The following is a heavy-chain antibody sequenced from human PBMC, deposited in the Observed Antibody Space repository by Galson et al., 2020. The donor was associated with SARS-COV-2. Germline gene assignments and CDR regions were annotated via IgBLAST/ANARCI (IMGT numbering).Heavy chain of an antibody. Sequence: GGSLRLSCAASGFTFDDYAMHWVRQAPGKGLEWVSGISWNSGSIGYADSVKGRFTISRDNAKNSLYLQMNSLRAEDTALYYCAKDLLLGGSYLNGNDAFDIWGQGTMVTVSS. D-gene: IGHD1-26*01. CDR1: GFTFDDYA. CDR2: ISWNSGSI. V-gene: IGHV3-9*01. J-gene: IGHJ3*02. CDR3: AKDLLLGGSYLNGNDAFDI.